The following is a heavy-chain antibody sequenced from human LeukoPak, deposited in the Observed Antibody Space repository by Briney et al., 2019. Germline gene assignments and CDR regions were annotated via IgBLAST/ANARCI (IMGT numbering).Heavy chain of an antibody. V-gene: IGHV3-9*03. CDR3: AKGGHYYDSSGPLFDY. Sequence: PGWSLRLSCAASGFTFDDYAMHLVRQAPGKGLEWVSGISWNSGSIGYADSVKGRFTISRDNAKNSLYLQMNSLRAEDMALYYCAKGGHYYDSSGPLFDYWGQGTLVTVSS. J-gene: IGHJ4*02. D-gene: IGHD3-22*01. CDR1: GFTFDDYA. CDR2: ISWNSGSI.